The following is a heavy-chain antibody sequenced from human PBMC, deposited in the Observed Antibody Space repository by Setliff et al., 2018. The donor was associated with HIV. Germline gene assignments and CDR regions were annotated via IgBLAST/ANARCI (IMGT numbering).Heavy chain of an antibody. CDR3: ARLPGYCSSTGCQGYFDY. J-gene: IGHJ4*02. CDR1: GGSFSDQY. V-gene: IGHV4-34*01. D-gene: IGHD2-2*01. CDR2: INYRGTT. Sequence: KPSETLSLTCAVYGGSFSDQYWSWIRQPPGKGLEWIGEINYRGTTNDNPSLRSRVTISVDTSKNQFSLKLSSVTASDTAVYYCARLPGYCSSTGCQGYFDYWGQGTLVTVSS.